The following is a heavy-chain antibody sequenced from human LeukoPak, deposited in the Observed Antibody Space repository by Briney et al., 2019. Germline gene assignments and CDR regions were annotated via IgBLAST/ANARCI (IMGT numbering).Heavy chain of an antibody. V-gene: IGHV4-59*01. CDR3: ARDLDLGGWFDP. CDR2: IYYSGST. CDR1: GGSISSYY. Sequence: SETLSLTCTVSGGSISSYYWSWIRQPPGKGLEWIGYIYYSGSTNYNPSLKSRVTISVDTSKNQFSLKLSSVTAADTAVYYCARDLDLGGWFDPGGQGTLVTVSS. D-gene: IGHD1-26*01. J-gene: IGHJ5*02.